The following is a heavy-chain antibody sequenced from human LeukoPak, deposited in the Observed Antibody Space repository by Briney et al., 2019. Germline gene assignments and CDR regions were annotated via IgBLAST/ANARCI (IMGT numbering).Heavy chain of an antibody. CDR1: GFTFSSYS. Sequence: PVGSLRLSCAASGFTFSSYSMNWVRQAPGKGLEWVSFISSSSTYIYYADSVKGRFTISRDNAKSSLYLQMNSLGADDTAVYYCARALSSSWYSDYWGQGTLVTVSS. CDR2: ISSSSTYI. J-gene: IGHJ4*02. V-gene: IGHV3-21*01. D-gene: IGHD6-13*01. CDR3: ARALSSSWYSDY.